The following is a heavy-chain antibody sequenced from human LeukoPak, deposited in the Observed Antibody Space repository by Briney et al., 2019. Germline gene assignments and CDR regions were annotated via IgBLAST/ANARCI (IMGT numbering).Heavy chain of an antibody. D-gene: IGHD1-26*01. CDR2: ISTSIYYI. V-gene: IGHV3-21*01. CDR3: ARDASGSSTGLIDS. CDR1: GFTLRSYS. J-gene: IGHJ4*02. Sequence: GGSLRLSCVASGFTLRSYSMHWVRQAPGKGLEWVSYISTSIYYIYYADSVKGRFTISSDDAKNSLYLQMNSLRAEDTALYYCARDASGSSTGLIDSWGQGTLVTVSS.